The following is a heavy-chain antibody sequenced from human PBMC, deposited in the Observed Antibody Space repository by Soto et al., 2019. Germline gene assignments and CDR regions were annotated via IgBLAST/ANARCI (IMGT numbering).Heavy chain of an antibody. J-gene: IGHJ4*02. CDR1: GYTFTGYY. Sequence: GASVKVSCKASGYTFTGYYMHWVRQAPGQGLEWMGWINPNSGGTNYAQKFQGWVTMTRDTSTSTAYMELRSLRSDDTAVYYCARGEAVAGLFDYWGQGTLVTVSS. CDR3: ARGEAVAGLFDY. V-gene: IGHV1-2*04. D-gene: IGHD6-19*01. CDR2: INPNSGGT.